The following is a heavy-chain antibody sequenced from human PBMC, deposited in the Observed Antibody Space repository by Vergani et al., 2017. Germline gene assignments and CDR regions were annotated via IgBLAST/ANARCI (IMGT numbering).Heavy chain of an antibody. D-gene: IGHD2-21*01. CDR2: INPIDSKI. V-gene: IGHV5-51*01. J-gene: IGHJ4*02. CDR1: ESSFISNE. Sequence: EVMLVQSGAEVKKPGESLKISCKYSESSFISNEIAWVRQMSGKGLQWMGNINPIDSKIAYSPSFQGQAIMSLDKSITTAYLQWRSLKASDTAIYYCTRHVPCGDGACLHFDHWGQGTLVTVSS. CDR3: TRHVPCGDGACLHFDH.